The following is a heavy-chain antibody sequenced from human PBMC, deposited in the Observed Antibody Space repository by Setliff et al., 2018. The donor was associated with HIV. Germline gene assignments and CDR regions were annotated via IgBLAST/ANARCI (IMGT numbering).Heavy chain of an antibody. Sequence: SETLSLTCAVYGGSFSGYFWSWIRQPPGKGLEWIGKINHSGSTTYNPSLKSRITMSVDTSKNQFSLKLSSVTAAGTAVYYCARGLVGATERYFFDSWGQGTLVTVSS. CDR2: INHSGST. CDR1: GGSFSGYF. J-gene: IGHJ4*02. D-gene: IGHD1-26*01. CDR3: ARGLVGATERYFFDS. V-gene: IGHV4-34*01.